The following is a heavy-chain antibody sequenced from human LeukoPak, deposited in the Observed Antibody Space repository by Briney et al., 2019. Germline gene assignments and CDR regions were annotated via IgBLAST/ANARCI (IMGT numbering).Heavy chain of an antibody. CDR2: ISAYNGNT. Sequence: ASVKVSCKASGYTFTSYGISWVRQAPGQGLEWMGWISAYNGNTNYAQKLQGRVTMTTDTSTSTAYMEQRSLRSDDTAVYYCARDRSEGNRVPAASDYWGQGTLVTVSS. CDR3: ARDRSEGNRVPAASDY. J-gene: IGHJ4*02. V-gene: IGHV1-18*04. CDR1: GYTFTSYG. D-gene: IGHD2-2*01.